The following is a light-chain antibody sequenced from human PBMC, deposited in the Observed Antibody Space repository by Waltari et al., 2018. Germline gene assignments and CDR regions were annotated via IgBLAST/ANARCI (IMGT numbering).Light chain of an antibody. J-gene: IGLJ3*02. CDR1: STDAGGVNS. Sequence: QSALTQPASVSGSPVQPISISCTRPSTDAGGVNSFSWYPKPPGKAPKLMLYDVSNRPSGVSNRFSGSKSGNTASLTISGLQAEDEADYYCSSYTSSSWVFGGGTKLTVL. V-gene: IGLV2-14*03. CDR2: DVS. CDR3: SSYTSSSWV.